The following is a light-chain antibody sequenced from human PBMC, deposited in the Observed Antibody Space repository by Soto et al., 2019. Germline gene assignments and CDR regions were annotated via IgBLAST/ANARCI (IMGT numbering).Light chain of an antibody. Sequence: QSVLTQPPSASGTPGQRGTISCSGSSSNIGSNYVYWYQQLPGTAPKLLIFRNNQRPSGVPDRFSGSKSGTSASLAISGLRSDDEADYYCAAWDGSLSGVVFGGGTQLAVL. CDR1: SSNIGSNY. CDR2: RNN. J-gene: IGLJ2*01. V-gene: IGLV1-47*01. CDR3: AAWDGSLSGVV.